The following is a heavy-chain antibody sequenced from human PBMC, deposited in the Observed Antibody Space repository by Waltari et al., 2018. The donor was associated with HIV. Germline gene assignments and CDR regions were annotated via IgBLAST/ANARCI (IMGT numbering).Heavy chain of an antibody. CDR3: ARSTYYYGSGKPTGDGEDY. Sequence: QVQLVQSGAEVKKPGASVKVSCKASGYTFTSYYMHWVRQAPGQGLEWMGIINPSGGSTSYAQKFQGRVTMTRDTSTSTVYMELSSLRSEDTAVYYCARSTYYYGSGKPTGDGEDYWGQGTLVTVSS. CDR2: INPSGGST. D-gene: IGHD3-10*01. V-gene: IGHV1-46*01. CDR1: GYTFTSYY. J-gene: IGHJ4*02.